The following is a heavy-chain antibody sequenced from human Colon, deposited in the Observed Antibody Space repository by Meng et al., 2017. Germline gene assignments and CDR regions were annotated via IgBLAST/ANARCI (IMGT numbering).Heavy chain of an antibody. V-gene: IGHV4-34*01. D-gene: IGHD4-17*01. CDR3: AAGLRHGDWFDP. J-gene: IGHJ5*02. Sequence: QVKLQQWGRGPFRPPESLSLTGAVFGGSISGYYGSWYRQPPGKGLEWIGEINHSESTNYNPSLKSRVTISVDTSKNQFSLKLSSVTAADTAVYYCAAGLRHGDWFDPWGPGTLVTVSS. CDR1: GGSISGYY. CDR2: INHSEST.